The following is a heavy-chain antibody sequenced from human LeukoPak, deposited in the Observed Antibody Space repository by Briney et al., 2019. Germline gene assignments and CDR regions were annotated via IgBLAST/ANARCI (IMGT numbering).Heavy chain of an antibody. J-gene: IGHJ4*02. Sequence: ASVKVSFKAFGGTFSSYAISWVRQAPGQGLEWMGRINTNTGSTNYAQNFQGRVTMTRDTSITTAYMELRSLRSDDTAVYYCARDPNTSGFKDYWGQGALATVSS. D-gene: IGHD6-19*01. V-gene: IGHV1-2*06. CDR2: INTNTGST. CDR1: GGTFSSYA. CDR3: ARDPNTSGFKDY.